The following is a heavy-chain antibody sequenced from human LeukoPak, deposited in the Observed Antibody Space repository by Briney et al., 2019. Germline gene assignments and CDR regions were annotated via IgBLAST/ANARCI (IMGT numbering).Heavy chain of an antibody. CDR2: MSYDGSNK. CDR3: ARDQLEQWLAIDY. CDR1: GFTFSSYA. J-gene: IGHJ4*02. D-gene: IGHD6-19*01. Sequence: GGSLRLSCAASGFTFSSYAMHWVRQAPGKGLEWVAVMSYDGSNKYYADSVKGRFTISRDNSKNTLYLQMNRLRAEDTAVYYCARDQLEQWLAIDYWAREPWSPSPQ. V-gene: IGHV3-30*04.